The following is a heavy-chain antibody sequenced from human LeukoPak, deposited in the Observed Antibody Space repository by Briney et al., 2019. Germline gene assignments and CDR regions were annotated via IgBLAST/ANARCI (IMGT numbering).Heavy chain of an antibody. V-gene: IGHV4-31*03. CDR1: GGSISSSSYY. Sequence: SETLSLTCTVSGGSISSSSYYWGWIRQPPGKGLEWIGYIYYSGSTYYNPSLKSRVTISVDTSKNQFSLKLSSVTAADTAVYYCARLSDPFDAFDIWGQGTMVTVSS. CDR2: IYYSGST. J-gene: IGHJ3*02. CDR3: ARLSDPFDAFDI.